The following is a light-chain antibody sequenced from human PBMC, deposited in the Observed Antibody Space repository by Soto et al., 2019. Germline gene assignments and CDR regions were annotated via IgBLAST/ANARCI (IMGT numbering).Light chain of an antibody. J-gene: IGKJ4*01. CDR2: DAS. CDR1: QSVTSY. Sequence: PGESATLSCRASQSVTSYLAWFQQKPGQAPRLLIYDASNTATGIPARFSGSGSGTDFILTISSLEPEDFAVYYCLQRSNWPFTFGGGTRVEIK. CDR3: LQRSNWPFT. V-gene: IGKV3-11*01.